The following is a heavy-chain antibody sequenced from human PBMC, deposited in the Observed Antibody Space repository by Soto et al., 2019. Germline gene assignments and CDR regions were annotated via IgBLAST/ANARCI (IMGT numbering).Heavy chain of an antibody. D-gene: IGHD6-13*01. Sequence: QVQLVESGGGVVQPGRSLRLSCAASGFTFSSYGMHWVRQAPGKGLEWVAVIWYDGSNKYYADSVKGRFTISRDNSKNXLDLQRNSLRAEDTAVYYCASGAAAGTRYYYGMDVWGQGTTVTVSS. CDR1: GFTFSSYG. V-gene: IGHV3-33*01. J-gene: IGHJ6*02. CDR3: ASGAAAGTRYYYGMDV. CDR2: IWYDGSNK.